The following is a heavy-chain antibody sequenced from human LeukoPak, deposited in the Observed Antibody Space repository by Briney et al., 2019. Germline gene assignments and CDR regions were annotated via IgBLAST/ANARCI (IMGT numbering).Heavy chain of an antibody. D-gene: IGHD3-3*01. Sequence: ASVKVSCKASGGTFSSYAISWVRQAPGQGLEWMGWISAYNGNTNYAQKLQGRVTMTTDTSTSTAYMELRSLRSDDTAVYYCARGTSEDFWSGPDAFDIWGQGTMVTVSS. CDR2: ISAYNGNT. CDR3: ARGTSEDFWSGPDAFDI. J-gene: IGHJ3*02. CDR1: GGTFSSYA. V-gene: IGHV1-18*01.